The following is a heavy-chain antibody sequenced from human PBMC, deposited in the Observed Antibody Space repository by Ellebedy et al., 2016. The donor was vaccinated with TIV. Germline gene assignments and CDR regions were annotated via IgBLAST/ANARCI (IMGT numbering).Heavy chain of an antibody. V-gene: IGHV4-39*07. CDR3: ARDPALPRGRFDT. CDR1: GDSISSYY. CDR2: IYYSGSA. J-gene: IGHJ5*02. Sequence: MPGGSLRLSCTVSGDSISSYYWNWIRQPPGKGLEWIGSIYYSGSAYYNPSLKSRVTVSVDTSKNQFSLNLTSVTAADTAVYYCARDPALPRGRFDTWGQGTLVTVSS.